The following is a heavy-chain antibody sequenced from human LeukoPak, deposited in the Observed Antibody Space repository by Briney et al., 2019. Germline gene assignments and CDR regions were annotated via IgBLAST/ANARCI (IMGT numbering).Heavy chain of an antibody. D-gene: IGHD2-2*01. J-gene: IGHJ4*01. CDR1: GFPFSSFW. V-gene: IGHV3-7*01. CDR3: SGRDSSRSPWAY. Sequence: PGGSLRLSCAASGFPFSSFWMNWVRQTPGRGLEWLANIRPDGSEQYYVDSVRGRFTISRDNAKNSVYLDMNKLRVDDTGVYYCSGRDSSRSPWAYWGHGTLVSVCS. CDR2: IRPDGSEQ.